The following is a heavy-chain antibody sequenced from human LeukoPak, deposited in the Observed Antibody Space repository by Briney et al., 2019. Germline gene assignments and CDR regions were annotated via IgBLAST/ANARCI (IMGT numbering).Heavy chain of an antibody. CDR2: IFGAGKNTT. CDR1: GFTFSNYA. Sequence: GSLRLSCEASGFTFSNYAMNWVRQAPGKGLEWVSIIFGAGKNTTYYADSVKGRFTVSRDNSKNTLYLQMNSLRVEDTAVYYCARDGGYFDRLAYFFDYWGQGTLVTVSS. CDR3: ARDGGYFDRLAYFFDY. D-gene: IGHD3-9*01. V-gene: IGHV3-NL1*01. J-gene: IGHJ4*02.